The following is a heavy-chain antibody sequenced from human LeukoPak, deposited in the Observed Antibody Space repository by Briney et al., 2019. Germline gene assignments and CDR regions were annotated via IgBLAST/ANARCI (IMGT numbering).Heavy chain of an antibody. V-gene: IGHV4-34*01. CDR1: GGSFSGYY. CDR2: INHSGST. Sequence: PSETLSLTCAVYGGSFSGYYWSWIRQPPGKGLEWIGEINHSGSTNYNPSLKSRVTISVDTSKNQFSLKLSSVTAADTAVYYCARNSCPSGSCYDNRGYFDYWGQGTLVTVSS. J-gene: IGHJ4*02. D-gene: IGHD2-15*01. CDR3: ARNSCPSGSCYDNRGYFDY.